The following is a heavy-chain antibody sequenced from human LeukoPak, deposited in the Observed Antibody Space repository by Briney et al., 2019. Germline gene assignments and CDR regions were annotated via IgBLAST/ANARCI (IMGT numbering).Heavy chain of an antibody. Sequence: SETLSLTCTVSGGSISSYYWSWIRQPPGKGLEWIGYISYSGSTNFNPSLKSRVTISVDTSKNQFSLKLSSVTAADTAVYYCAREGTAGTNLNWFDPWGQGSLVTVSS. D-gene: IGHD1-1*01. CDR1: GGSISSYY. CDR3: AREGTAGTNLNWFDP. V-gene: IGHV4-59*01. CDR2: ISYSGST. J-gene: IGHJ5*02.